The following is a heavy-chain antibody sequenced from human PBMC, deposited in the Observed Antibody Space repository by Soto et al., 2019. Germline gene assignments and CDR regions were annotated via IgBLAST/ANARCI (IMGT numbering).Heavy chain of an antibody. D-gene: IGHD4-4*01. V-gene: IGHV1-69*10. CDR3: ARGTMTTVTTGTEA. CDR2: IIPILGIA. J-gene: IGHJ5*02. Sequence: ASVKVSCKASGGTFSSYAISWARQAPGQGLEWMGGIIPILGIANYAQKFQGRVTITADKSTSTAYMELSSLRSEDTAVYYCARGTMTTVTTGTEAWGQGTLVTVSS. CDR1: GGTFSSYA.